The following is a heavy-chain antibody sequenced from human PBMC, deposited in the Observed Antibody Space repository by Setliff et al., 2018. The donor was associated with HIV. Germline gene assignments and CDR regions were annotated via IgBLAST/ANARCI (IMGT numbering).Heavy chain of an antibody. CDR3: ARDPPWNYDSSGYPYYFDY. CDR2: ISPSGTYI. J-gene: IGHJ4*02. CDR1: GFTFISYS. Sequence: PGESLKISCAASGFTFISYSMNWVRQAPGKGLEWVSFISPSGTYIHYADSLKGRSTISRDNAKNSLYLQMNSLRAEDTAVYYCARDPPWNYDSSGYPYYFDYWGQGTLVTVSS. D-gene: IGHD3-22*01. V-gene: IGHV3-21*01.